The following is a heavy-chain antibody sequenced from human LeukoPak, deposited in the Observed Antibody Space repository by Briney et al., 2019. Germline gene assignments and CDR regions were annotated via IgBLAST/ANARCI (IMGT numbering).Heavy chain of an antibody. J-gene: IGHJ4*02. CDR1: GGSISSSNW. Sequence: SETLSLTCAVSGGSISSSNWWSWVRQPPGKGLEWIGEIYHSGSTNYNPSLKSRVTISVDKSKNQFSLKLSSVTAADTAVYYCARHSGGWNYDILTGYAFDYWGQGTLVTVSS. CDR3: ARHSGGWNYDILTGYAFDY. CDR2: IYHSGST. D-gene: IGHD3-9*01. V-gene: IGHV4-4*02.